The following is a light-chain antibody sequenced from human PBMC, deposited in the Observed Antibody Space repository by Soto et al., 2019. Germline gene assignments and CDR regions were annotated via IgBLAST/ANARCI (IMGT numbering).Light chain of an antibody. CDR3: LQDYDYPRT. J-gene: IGKJ1*01. V-gene: IGKV1-12*01. CDR2: AAS. CDR1: QGISSW. Sequence: DIQMTQSPSSVSASVGDRVTITCRASQGISSWLAWYQQKPGKAPNLLISAASRLQSGVPSRFSGRGSGTDFTLTISSLQPEDFATYYCLQDYDYPRTFGQGTKWIS.